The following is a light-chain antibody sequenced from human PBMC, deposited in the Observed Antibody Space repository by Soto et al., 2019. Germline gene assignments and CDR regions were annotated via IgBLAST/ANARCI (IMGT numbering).Light chain of an antibody. CDR3: QQRSNWPLT. V-gene: IGKV3-11*01. CDR1: QSISDT. CDR2: GAS. J-gene: IGKJ4*01. Sequence: LTQSRGTVTFSAGERATLSCRAGQSISDTLAWYQQKPGQAPRLLIYGASSRAPGIPDRFSGSGSGTDFTLTISSLEPDDFAVYYCQQRSNWPLTFGGGTKV.